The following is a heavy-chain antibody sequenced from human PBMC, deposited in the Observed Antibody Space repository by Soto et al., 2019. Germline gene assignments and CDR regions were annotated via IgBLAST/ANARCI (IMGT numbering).Heavy chain of an antibody. CDR3: AREMARVFDY. D-gene: IGHD2-8*01. V-gene: IGHV3-30*04. CDR1: GFTFSSYA. Sequence: GGSLRLSCAASGFTFSSYAMHWVRQAPGKGLEWVAVIAYDGRNKYYADSVKGRFTISRDNSKNTLYLQMNSLRIEDTAVYYCAREMARVFDYWGQGTRVNVSS. CDR2: IAYDGRNK. J-gene: IGHJ4*02.